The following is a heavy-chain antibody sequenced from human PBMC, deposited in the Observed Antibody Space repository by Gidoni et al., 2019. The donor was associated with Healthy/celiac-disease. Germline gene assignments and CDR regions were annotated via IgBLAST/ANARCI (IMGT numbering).Heavy chain of an antibody. Sequence: QVQLVESGGGVVQPGRSLRLPCAAAGFTFSSYAMHWVRQAPGKGLEWVAVISYDGSNKYYADSVKGRFTISRDNSKNTLYLQMNSLRAEDTAVYYCAREGVTAFDIWGQGTMVTVSS. CDR1: GFTFSSYA. D-gene: IGHD2-21*02. CDR2: ISYDGSNK. V-gene: IGHV3-30-3*01. J-gene: IGHJ3*02. CDR3: AREGVTAFDI.